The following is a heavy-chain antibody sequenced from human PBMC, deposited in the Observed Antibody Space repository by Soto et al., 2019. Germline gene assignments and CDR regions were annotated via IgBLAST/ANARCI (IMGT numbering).Heavy chain of an antibody. D-gene: IGHD2-15*01. J-gene: IGHJ6*02. V-gene: IGHV3-30-3*01. CDR1: GFTFSSYA. CDR2: ISYDGSNK. Sequence: QVQLVESGGGVVQPGRSLRLSCAASGFTFSSYAMHWVRQAPGKGLEWVAVISYDGSNKYYADSVKGRFTISRDNSKIPLYLQMNSMRAEDTAVYYCARAGCDGGSCYTLVGLRYGMDVWGQGTTVTVSS. CDR3: ARAGCDGGSCYTLVGLRYGMDV.